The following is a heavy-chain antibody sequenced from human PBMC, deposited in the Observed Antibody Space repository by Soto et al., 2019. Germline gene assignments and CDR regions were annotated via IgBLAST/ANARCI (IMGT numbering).Heavy chain of an antibody. CDR1: GYSFSSYD. Sequence: QVQLVQSGAEVRKPGASVKVSCKASGYSFSSYDINWVRQAAGQGLEWMGWMNPSSGNKAYAQKFQGRVAMTRNTSISTAYMELPSLTSDDTAAYYCARGGVSRGAFDLWGQGTVVTVTS. J-gene: IGHJ3*01. CDR3: ARGGVSRGAFDL. D-gene: IGHD3-10*01. V-gene: IGHV1-8*01. CDR2: MNPSSGNK.